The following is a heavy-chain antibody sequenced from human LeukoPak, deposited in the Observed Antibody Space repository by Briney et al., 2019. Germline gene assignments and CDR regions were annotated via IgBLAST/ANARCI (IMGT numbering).Heavy chain of an antibody. J-gene: IGHJ6*03. CDR3: ARLGHCGETNCYSDFYYMDV. Sequence: SVKVSCKASGGTFSNYAVSWVRQAPGQSLEWMGGIIPVFEKPNYARKFQDRVTITADESTATAYMELSSLTSEDTAIYFCARLGHCGETNCYSDFYYMDVWGKGTTDIVSS. D-gene: IGHD2-21*01. CDR1: GGTFSNYA. V-gene: IGHV1-69*13. CDR2: IIPVFEKP.